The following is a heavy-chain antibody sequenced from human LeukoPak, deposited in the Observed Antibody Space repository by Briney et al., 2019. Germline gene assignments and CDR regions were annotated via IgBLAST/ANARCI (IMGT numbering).Heavy chain of an antibody. D-gene: IGHD3-10*01. CDR3: ARGRLGGSGSYCNVLDY. J-gene: IGHJ4*02. CDR1: GGSISSYY. CDR2: ISSSGST. Sequence: SATLSLTCTVSGGSISSYYWSWIRQPPGKGLEWIGYISSSGSTNSYASLKSRVTISVDTSRNQFSLTLSSVTAADTAVYYWARGRLGGSGSYCNVLDYWGQGTLVTVFS. V-gene: IGHV4-59*01.